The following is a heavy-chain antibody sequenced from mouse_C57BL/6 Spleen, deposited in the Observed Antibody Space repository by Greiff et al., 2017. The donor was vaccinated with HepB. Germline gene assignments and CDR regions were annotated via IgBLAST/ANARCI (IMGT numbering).Heavy chain of an antibody. Sequence: QVQLQQSGAELVKPGASVKISCKASGYAFSSSWMNWVKQRPGKGLEWIGQIYPGDGDTNYNGKFKGKATLTADKSSSTAYMQLSSLTSEDSAVYFCARDDSYWYFDVWGTGTTVTVSS. CDR2: IYPGDGDT. D-gene: IGHD2-12*01. CDR1: GYAFSSSW. J-gene: IGHJ1*03. V-gene: IGHV1-80*01. CDR3: ARDDSYWYFDV.